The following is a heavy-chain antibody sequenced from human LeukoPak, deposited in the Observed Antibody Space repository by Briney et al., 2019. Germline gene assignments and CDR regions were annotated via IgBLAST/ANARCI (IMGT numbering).Heavy chain of an antibody. CDR3: ARLKAVAYMRGFDY. CDR1: GYTFTSYW. CDR2: IYPGDSDT. D-gene: IGHD6-19*01. Sequence: ASVKVSCKASGYTFTSYWIGWVRQMPGKGLEWMGIIYPGDSDTRYSPSFQGQVTISADKSISTAYLQWSSLKASDTAMYYCARLKAVAYMRGFDYWGQGTLVTVSS. J-gene: IGHJ4*02. V-gene: IGHV5-51*01.